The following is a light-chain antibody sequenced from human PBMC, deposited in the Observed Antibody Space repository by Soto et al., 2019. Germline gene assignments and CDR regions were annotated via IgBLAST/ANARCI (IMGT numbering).Light chain of an antibody. J-gene: IGKJ3*01. Sequence: DIVMTQSPDSLAVSLGERATINCKSSQSVLYSSINKNYLAWYQQKPGHPPSLLIYWASGRESGVPARFSDSGSGTDFPLTISNLQAEDVAVYDSQQYFSAPFTFGPGTKVDIK. CDR1: QSVLYSSINKNY. CDR3: QQYFSAPFT. CDR2: WAS. V-gene: IGKV4-1*01.